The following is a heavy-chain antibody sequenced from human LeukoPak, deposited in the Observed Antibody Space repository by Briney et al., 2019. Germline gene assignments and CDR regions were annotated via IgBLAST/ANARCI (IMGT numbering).Heavy chain of an antibody. J-gene: IGHJ4*02. CDR2: IYYSGST. Sequence: PSETLSLTCTVSGGSISNYYWSWIRQPPGKGLEWIGYIYYSGSTNYNPSLKSRVTISVDTSKNQFSLKLSSVTAADTVVYYCASATHGYYDFWSGYYTGYYFDYWGQGTLVTVSS. CDR3: ASATHGYYDFWSGYYTGYYFDY. CDR1: GGSISNYY. D-gene: IGHD3-3*01. V-gene: IGHV4-59*01.